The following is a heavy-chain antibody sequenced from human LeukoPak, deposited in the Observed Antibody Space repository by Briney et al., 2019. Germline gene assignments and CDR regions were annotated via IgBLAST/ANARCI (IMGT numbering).Heavy chain of an antibody. CDR2: VNGYNGNA. J-gene: IGHJ4*02. CDR3: ARGGNGWFFDD. Sequence: AAVKVSCKASGYSFTNYGISWVRQAPGQGLEWVGWVNGYNGNANCAQKVQDRVTMTTDTSTNTAYMELRSLRSDDTAVYYCARGGNGWFFDDWGQGTLVTVCS. V-gene: IGHV1-18*01. CDR1: GYSFTNYG. D-gene: IGHD6-19*01.